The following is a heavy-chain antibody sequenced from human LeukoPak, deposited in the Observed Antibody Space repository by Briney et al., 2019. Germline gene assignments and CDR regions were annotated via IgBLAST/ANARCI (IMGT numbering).Heavy chain of an antibody. CDR1: AFTFSNSG. Sequence: GGSLRLSCAASAFTFSNSGMNWVRQAPGKELGWVSSTSASGSSTYYADSVKGRFTISRDNSKNTLYLQMNSLRADDTAVYYCAKDVLGYCNSTSCPDYWGQGTLVTVSS. CDR3: AKDVLGYCNSTSCPDY. V-gene: IGHV3-23*01. J-gene: IGHJ4*02. CDR2: TSASGSST. D-gene: IGHD2-2*01.